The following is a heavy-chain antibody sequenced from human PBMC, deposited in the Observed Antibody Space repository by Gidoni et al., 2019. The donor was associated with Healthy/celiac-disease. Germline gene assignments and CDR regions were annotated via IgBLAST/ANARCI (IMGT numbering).Heavy chain of an antibody. CDR2: IGTAGDP. D-gene: IGHD2-2*01. Sequence: EVQLVESGGSLVQPVGSLRLSCAASGFHFSSYDMHWVRQSTGKGLEWGSVIGTAGDPYYPGSVKGRFTISRENAKNSLYLQMNSLRAGDTAGYYCAREGSTSGAFDIWGQGTMVTVSS. V-gene: IGHV3-13*05. J-gene: IGHJ3*02. CDR3: AREGSTSGAFDI. CDR1: GFHFSSYD.